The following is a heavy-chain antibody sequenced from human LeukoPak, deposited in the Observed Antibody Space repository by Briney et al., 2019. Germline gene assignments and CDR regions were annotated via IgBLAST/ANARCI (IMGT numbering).Heavy chain of an antibody. D-gene: IGHD3-22*01. CDR2: IYYSGST. CDR3: ARVVQSTDSSGFYLPEYFQH. CDR1: GGSISSSSYY. V-gene: IGHV4-39*07. Sequence: SETLSLTCTVSGGSISSSSYYWGWIRQPPGKGLEWIGSIYYSGSTYYNPSLKSRVTISVDTSKNQFSLKLRSVTAADTAVYYCARVVQSTDSSGFYLPEYFQHWGQGTLVTVSS. J-gene: IGHJ1*01.